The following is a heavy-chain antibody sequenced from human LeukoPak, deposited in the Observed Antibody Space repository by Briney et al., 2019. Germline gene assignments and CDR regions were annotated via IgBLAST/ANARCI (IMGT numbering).Heavy chain of an antibody. Sequence: SETLSLTCTVSGGSLSSGGYYWSWIRQHPGKGLEWIGYIYYSGSTSYNPSLKSRVTISVDTSKNQFSLKLTSVTAADTAVYYCARSNDYSDSNWFDPWGQGTLVTVSS. V-gene: IGHV4-31*03. CDR1: GGSLSSGGYY. D-gene: IGHD4-11*01. J-gene: IGHJ5*02. CDR2: IYYSGST. CDR3: ARSNDYSDSNWFDP.